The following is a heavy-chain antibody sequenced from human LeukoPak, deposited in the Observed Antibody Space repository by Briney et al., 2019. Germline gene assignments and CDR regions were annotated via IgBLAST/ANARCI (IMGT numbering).Heavy chain of an antibody. CDR3: ARDHLPQLPLDY. J-gene: IGHJ4*02. V-gene: IGHV1-69*04. CDR1: GGTFSSYA. Sequence: SVKVSCKASGGTFSSYAISWVRQAPGQGLEWMGRIIPILGIANYAQKFQGRVTITADESTSTAYMELSSLRSEDTAVYYCARDHLPQLPLDYWGQGTLVTVSS. CDR2: IIPILGIA. D-gene: IGHD2-2*01.